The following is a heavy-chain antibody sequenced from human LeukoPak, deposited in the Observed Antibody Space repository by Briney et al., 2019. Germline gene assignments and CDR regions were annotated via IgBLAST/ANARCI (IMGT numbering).Heavy chain of an antibody. J-gene: IGHJ5*02. CDR1: GGSIRSYY. Sequence: SETLSLTCTVSGGSIRSYYWSWIRQPPGKGLEWIGYIYYSGSTNYNPSLKSRVTISVDTSKNQFSLKLTSVTAADTAVYYCARDSHGYCSGGSCYSGGWFDPWGQGTLVTVSS. CDR3: ARDSHGYCSGGSCYSGGWFDP. CDR2: IYYSGST. V-gene: IGHV4-59*12. D-gene: IGHD2-15*01.